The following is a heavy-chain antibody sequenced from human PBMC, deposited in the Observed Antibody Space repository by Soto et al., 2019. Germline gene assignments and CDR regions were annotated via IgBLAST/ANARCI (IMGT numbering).Heavy chain of an antibody. CDR2: IYYSGST. CDR1: GGSISSSSYY. V-gene: IGHV4-39*01. CDR3: ARHSYDSSGYHFDY. Sequence: SETLSLTCTVSGGSISSSSYYWGWIRQPPGKGLEWIGSIYYSGSTYYNPSLKSRVTISVDTSKNQFSLKLSSVTAADTAVYYCARHSYDSSGYHFDYWGQGTLVTVS. D-gene: IGHD3-22*01. J-gene: IGHJ4*02.